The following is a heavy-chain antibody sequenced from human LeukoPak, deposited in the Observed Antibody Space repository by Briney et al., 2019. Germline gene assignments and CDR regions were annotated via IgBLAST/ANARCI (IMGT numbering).Heavy chain of an antibody. D-gene: IGHD3-22*01. CDR1: GGSVSNYY. J-gene: IGHJ4*02. V-gene: IGHV4-59*02. CDR3: GRDSRGPDY. CDR2: IYYSGST. Sequence: SETLSLTCTVSGGSVSNYYWSWIRQPPGKGLEWIGYIYYSGSTNYNPSLKSRVTISVDTSKNQISLKLNSVTAADTAVYYCGRDSRGPDYWGQGTLVTVSS.